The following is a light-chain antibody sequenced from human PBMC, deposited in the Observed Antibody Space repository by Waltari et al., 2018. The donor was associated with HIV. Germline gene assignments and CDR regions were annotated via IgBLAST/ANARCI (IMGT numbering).Light chain of an antibody. Sequence: SYELTQPPSVSVSPGQTASITCSGAKLGYKYVSWYQQKAGQSPVLVIFQDSKRPSGIPERFSGSNSGNTATLTISGTQAMDEADYYCQAWDSRTSFGGGTKLTVL. CDR1: KLGYKY. CDR3: QAWDSRTS. V-gene: IGLV3-1*01. CDR2: QDS. J-gene: IGLJ2*01.